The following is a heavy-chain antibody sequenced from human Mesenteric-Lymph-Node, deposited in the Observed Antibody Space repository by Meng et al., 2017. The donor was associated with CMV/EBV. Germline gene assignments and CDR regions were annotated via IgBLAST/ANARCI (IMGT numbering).Heavy chain of an antibody. CDR2: INPSGGSP. CDR3: ARDMVFGVVTSDY. J-gene: IGHJ4*02. D-gene: IGHD3-3*01. V-gene: IGHV1-46*01. CDR1: GYTFSNYY. Sequence: ASVKVSCKASGYTFSNYYIHWVRQAPGQGLEWVGIINPSGGSPSYAQKVQGRVTVTSDTSTSTVYMELTSLRSEDTAVYYCARDMVFGVVTSDYWGQGTLVTVSS.